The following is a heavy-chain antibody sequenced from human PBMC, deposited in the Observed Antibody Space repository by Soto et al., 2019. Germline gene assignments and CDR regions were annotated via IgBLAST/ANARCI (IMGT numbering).Heavy chain of an antibody. D-gene: IGHD4-17*01. Sequence: QLQLQESGSGLVKPSQTLSLTCAVSGGSISSGGYSWSWIRQPPGKGLEWIGYIYHSGSTYYNPSLTSRVTISVDRSKNQFSLKLSSVTAADTAVYYCARVTRETTVVEYNWFDPWGQGTLVTVSS. CDR3: ARVTRETTVVEYNWFDP. CDR2: IYHSGST. V-gene: IGHV4-30-2*01. CDR1: GGSISSGGYS. J-gene: IGHJ5*02.